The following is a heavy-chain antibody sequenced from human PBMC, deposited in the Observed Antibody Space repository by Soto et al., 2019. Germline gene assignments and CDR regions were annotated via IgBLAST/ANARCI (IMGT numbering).Heavy chain of an antibody. CDR3: TRDQHYYGSGSYYYYGMDV. J-gene: IGHJ6*01. Sequence: GVSLRVSCVSCVFTFSSYSMIWHRPAPGQGLEWVSYISSSSSTIYYADSVKGRFTITRDNAKDALHLQMNSLRDEDTAVYYCTRDQHYYGSGSYYYYGMDVWGQGTTVTVYS. CDR2: ISSSSSTI. V-gene: IGHV3-48*02. D-gene: IGHD3-10*01. CDR1: VFTFSSYS.